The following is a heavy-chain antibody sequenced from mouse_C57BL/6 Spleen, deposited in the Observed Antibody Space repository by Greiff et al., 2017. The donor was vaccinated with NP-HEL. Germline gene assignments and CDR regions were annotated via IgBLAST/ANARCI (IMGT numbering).Heavy chain of an antibody. D-gene: IGHD1-1*01. Sequence: EVKVVESGGGLVKPGGSLKLSCAASGFTFSSYAMSWVRQTPEKRLEWVATISDGGSYTYYPDNVKGRFTISRDNAKNNLYLQMSHLKSEDTAMYYCASYYGSSPAFDVWGTGTTVTVSS. CDR2: ISDGGSYT. J-gene: IGHJ1*03. CDR3: ASYYGSSPAFDV. V-gene: IGHV5-4*03. CDR1: GFTFSSYA.